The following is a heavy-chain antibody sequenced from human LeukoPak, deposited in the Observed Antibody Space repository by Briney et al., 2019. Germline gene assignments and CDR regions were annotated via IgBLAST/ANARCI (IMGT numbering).Heavy chain of an antibody. J-gene: IGHJ4*02. CDR3: ARGMKKDYGDYN. CDR1: GFTFSSYE. CDR2: VSSSGSTK. Sequence: GGSLRLSCAASGFTFSSYEMNWVRQAPGKGLEWVSYVSSSGSTKYYAASVKGRFTISRDNAKNSLYLQMNSLRAEDTAVYYCARGMKKDYGDYNWGQGTLVTVSS. D-gene: IGHD4-17*01. V-gene: IGHV3-48*03.